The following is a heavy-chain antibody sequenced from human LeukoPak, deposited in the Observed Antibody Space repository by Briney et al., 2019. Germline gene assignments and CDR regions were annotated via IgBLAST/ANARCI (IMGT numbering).Heavy chain of an antibody. CDR3: ARDCGWYYGSGFDY. V-gene: IGHV3-30-3*01. CDR2: ISYDGSNK. Sequence: GGSLRLSCAASGFTFSSYAMHWVRQAPGKGLEWVAVISYDGSNKYYADSVKGRFTISRDNSKNTLYLQMNSLRAEDTAVYYCARDCGWYYGSGFDYWGQGTLVTVSS. CDR1: GFTFSSYA. J-gene: IGHJ4*02. D-gene: IGHD3-10*01.